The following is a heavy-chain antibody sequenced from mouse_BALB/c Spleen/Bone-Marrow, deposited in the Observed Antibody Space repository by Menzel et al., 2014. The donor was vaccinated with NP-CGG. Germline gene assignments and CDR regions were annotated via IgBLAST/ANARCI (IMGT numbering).Heavy chain of an antibody. J-gene: IGHJ3*01. CDR2: IDPANGNT. D-gene: IGHD2-14*01. Sequence: EVKLMESGAELVKPGASVKLSCTASGFDIKDTYMHWVKQRPEQGLEWIGRIDPANGNTKYDPKFQGKATITADTSSNTAYLQLSGLTSEDTAVYYCATYYRYDRRFAYWGQGTLVTVSA. CDR3: ATYYRYDRRFAY. V-gene: IGHV14-3*02. CDR1: GFDIKDTY.